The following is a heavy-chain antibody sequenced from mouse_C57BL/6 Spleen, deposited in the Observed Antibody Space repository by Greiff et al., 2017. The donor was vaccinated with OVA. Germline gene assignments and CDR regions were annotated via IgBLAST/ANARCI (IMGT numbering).Heavy chain of an antibody. D-gene: IGHD1-1*01. J-gene: IGHJ4*01. Sequence: LMEPGASVKISCKASGYTFTDYYMNWVKQSHGKSLEWIGDINPNNGGTSYNQKFKGKATLTVDKSSSTAYMELRSLTSEDSAVYYCARSITTVVATDYAMDYWGQGTSVTVSS. CDR2: INPNNGGT. CDR1: GYTFTDYY. V-gene: IGHV1-26*01. CDR3: ARSITTVVATDYAMDY.